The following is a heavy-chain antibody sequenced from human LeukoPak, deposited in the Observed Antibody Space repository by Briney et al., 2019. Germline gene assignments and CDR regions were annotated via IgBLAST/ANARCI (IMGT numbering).Heavy chain of an antibody. CDR3: ASPITMVRGVMTDY. V-gene: IGHV4-38-2*02. Sequence: PSETLSLTCTVSGYSISSGYYWGWIRQPPGKGLEWIGSIYHSGSTYYNPSLKSRVTISVDTSKNQFSLKLSSVTAADTAVYYCASPITMVRGVMTDYWGQGTLVTVSS. D-gene: IGHD3-10*01. J-gene: IGHJ4*02. CDR1: GYSISSGYY. CDR2: IYHSGST.